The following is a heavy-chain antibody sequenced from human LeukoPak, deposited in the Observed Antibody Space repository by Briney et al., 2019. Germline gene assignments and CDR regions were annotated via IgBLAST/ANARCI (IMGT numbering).Heavy chain of an antibody. D-gene: IGHD4-17*01. CDR1: GFTFSTHG. CDR3: AKDYGDYVAEYFQH. CDR2: IRYDATEK. J-gene: IGHJ1*01. V-gene: IGHV3-30*02. Sequence: GGSLRLSCAASGFTFSTHGMHWVRQAPGKGLEWVAFIRYDATEKHYGHSVEGRFTISRDNSKNTVYLQMNGLRAEDTAVYYCAKDYGDYVAEYFQHWGQGTLVTVSS.